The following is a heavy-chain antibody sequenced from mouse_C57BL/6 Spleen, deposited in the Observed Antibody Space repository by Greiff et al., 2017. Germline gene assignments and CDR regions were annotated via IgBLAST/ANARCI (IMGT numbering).Heavy chain of an antibody. CDR3: AKGDYGSPYVDV. J-gene: IGHJ1*03. CDR2: IWRGGST. V-gene: IGHV2-5*01. CDR1: GFSLTSYG. Sequence: VHLVESGPGLVQPSQSLSITCTVSGFSLTSYGVHWVRQSPGKGLEWLGVIWRGGSTDYNAAFMSRLSITKDNSKSQVFFKMNSLQADDTAIYXCAKGDYGSPYVDVWGTGTTVTVSS. D-gene: IGHD1-1*01.